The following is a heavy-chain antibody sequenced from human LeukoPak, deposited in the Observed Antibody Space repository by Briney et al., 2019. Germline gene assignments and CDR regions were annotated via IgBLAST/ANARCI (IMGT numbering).Heavy chain of an antibody. J-gene: IGHJ3*02. Sequence: PGGSVRLSCAASGFTLSSYWMSWVRQAPGKGLEWVANIKEDGSEKYYVDSVKRRFTISRDNAKNSLYLHMNSLTAEDTAMYYCARDWVAGVPFDAFDIWGQGTMVSVSS. V-gene: IGHV3-7*03. CDR1: GFTLSSYW. D-gene: IGHD3-10*01. CDR2: IKEDGSEK. CDR3: ARDWVAGVPFDAFDI.